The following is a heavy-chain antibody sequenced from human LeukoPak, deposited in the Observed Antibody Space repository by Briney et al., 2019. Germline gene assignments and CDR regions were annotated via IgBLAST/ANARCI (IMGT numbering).Heavy chain of an antibody. Sequence: PSGTLSLTCTVSGGSISSSSYSWGWIRQPPGKGLEWIGSIYYSGSTYYNPSLKSRVTISVDTSKNQFSLNLTSVTAPDTAVYYCATPGYSSGWLPFDYWGQGALVTASS. CDR1: GGSISSSSYS. D-gene: IGHD6-19*01. J-gene: IGHJ4*02. CDR2: IYYSGST. CDR3: ATPGYSSGWLPFDY. V-gene: IGHV4-39*01.